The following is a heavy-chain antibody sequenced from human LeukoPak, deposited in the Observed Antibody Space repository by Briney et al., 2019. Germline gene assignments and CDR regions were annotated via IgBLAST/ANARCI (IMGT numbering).Heavy chain of an antibody. J-gene: IGHJ3*02. CDR2: INTNTGKP. CDR1: GYTFTSYG. V-gene: IGHV7-4-1*02. CDR3: ARMSFYDNSDAFDM. Sequence: ASVKVSCKASGYTFTSYGISWVRQAPGQGLECMGWINTNTGKPTYAQDFTGRFVFSLDTSVSTAYLQISSLKTEDTAVYYCARMSFYDNSDAFDMWGQGTMVTVSS. D-gene: IGHD3-22*01.